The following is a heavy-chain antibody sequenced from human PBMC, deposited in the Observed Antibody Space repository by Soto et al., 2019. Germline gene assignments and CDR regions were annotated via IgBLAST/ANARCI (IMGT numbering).Heavy chain of an antibody. CDR2: ISPGSRYP. CDR1: GFTFGDSY. D-gene: IGHD2-15*01. CDR3: VRGGGGGLFDP. Sequence: GGSLRLSCAGSGFTFGDSYMSWIRQAPGKGLEWLSYISPGSRYPAYADSVKGRFTISRDNAERSLYLQMMSLTAEDTAIYYCVRGGGGGLFDPWGQGTMVTVSS. V-gene: IGHV3-11*06. J-gene: IGHJ5*02.